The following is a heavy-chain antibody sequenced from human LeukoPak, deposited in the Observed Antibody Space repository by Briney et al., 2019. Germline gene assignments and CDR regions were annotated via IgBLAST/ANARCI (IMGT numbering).Heavy chain of an antibody. V-gene: IGHV3-66*01. CDR3: ARVDYGDYGFDY. D-gene: IGHD4-17*01. Sequence: GGSLRLSCAASGFTVSSNYMSWVRQPPGKGLEWVSVIYSGGSTYYADSVKGRFTISRDNSKNTLYLQMNSLRAEDTAVYYCARVDYGDYGFDYWGQGTLVTVSS. J-gene: IGHJ4*02. CDR1: GFTVSSNY. CDR2: IYSGGST.